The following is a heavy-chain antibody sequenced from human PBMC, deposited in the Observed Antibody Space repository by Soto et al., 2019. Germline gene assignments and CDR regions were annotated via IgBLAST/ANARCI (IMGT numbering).Heavy chain of an antibody. Sequence: PGESLKISCKGSGYSFTSYWIGWVRQMPGKGLEWMGIIYPGDSDTRYSPSFQGQVTTSADKSISTAYLQWSSLKASDTAMYYCARQQRFLTGSQNAFDIWGQGTMVTVSS. CDR2: IYPGDSDT. CDR3: ARQQRFLTGSQNAFDI. J-gene: IGHJ3*02. V-gene: IGHV5-51*01. CDR1: GYSFTSYW. D-gene: IGHD3-9*01.